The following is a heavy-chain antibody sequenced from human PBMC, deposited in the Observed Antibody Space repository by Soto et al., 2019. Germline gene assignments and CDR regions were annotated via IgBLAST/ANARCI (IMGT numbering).Heavy chain of an antibody. CDR3: ARANHHLRGYSGYDLDY. Sequence: PGGSLRLSCAASGFTFSSYGMHWVRQAPGKGLEWVAVIWYDGSNKYYADSVKGRFTISRDNSKNTLYLQMNSLRAEDTAVYYCARANHHLRGYSGYDLDYWGQGTLVTVSS. D-gene: IGHD5-12*01. CDR2: IWYDGSNK. V-gene: IGHV3-33*01. CDR1: GFTFSSYG. J-gene: IGHJ4*02.